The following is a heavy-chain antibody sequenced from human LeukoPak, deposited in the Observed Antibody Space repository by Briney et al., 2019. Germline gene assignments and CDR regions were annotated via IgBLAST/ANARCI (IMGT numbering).Heavy chain of an antibody. V-gene: IGHV3-7*01. D-gene: IGHD5-18*01. Sequence: GGSLRLSCAASGFTFSSYWMSWVRQAPGKGLEWVANIKQDGSEKYYVDSVKGRFTISRDNAKNSLYLQMNSLRAEDTAVYYCARTPVDTAMGGPYFDYWGQGTLVTVSS. CDR3: ARTPVDTAMGGPYFDY. J-gene: IGHJ4*02. CDR1: GFTFSSYW. CDR2: IKQDGSEK.